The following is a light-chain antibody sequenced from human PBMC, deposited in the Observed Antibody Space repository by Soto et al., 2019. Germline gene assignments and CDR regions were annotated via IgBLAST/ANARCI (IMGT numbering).Light chain of an antibody. V-gene: IGKV1-5*01. Sequence: DIQMTQSPSTLSASVGDRVAITCRASQSISSWLAWYQRKPGKAPKLLIYDASTLQSGVPSRFSGSGSGTEFTLTISSLQPDDFATYYCQQCASYPLTFGGGTTLEI. CDR3: QQCASYPLT. J-gene: IGKJ4*01. CDR2: DAS. CDR1: QSISSW.